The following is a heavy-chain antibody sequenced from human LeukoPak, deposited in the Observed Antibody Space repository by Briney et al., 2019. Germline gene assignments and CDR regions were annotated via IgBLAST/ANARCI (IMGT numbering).Heavy chain of an antibody. CDR1: GGSISSSSYY. D-gene: IGHD4-17*01. Sequence: TPSETLSLTCTVSGGSISSSSYYWGWIRQPPGKGLEWIGSIFYSGSTYYNPSLMSRVTISVDTSKNQFSLKLSSVTAADTAVYYCARRATVTSHYFDYWGQGTLVTVSS. CDR3: ARRATVTSHYFDY. CDR2: IFYSGST. J-gene: IGHJ4*02. V-gene: IGHV4-39*01.